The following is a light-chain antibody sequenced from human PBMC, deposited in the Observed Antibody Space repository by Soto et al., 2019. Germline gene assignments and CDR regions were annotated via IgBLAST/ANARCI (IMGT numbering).Light chain of an antibody. J-gene: IGKJ4*01. V-gene: IGKV1-12*01. CDR2: TXX. Sequence: DIQMTQSPSSVSASVGDRVTITCRASQGVSTWLAWYQQKPGKAPNLXIYTXXSLQSGVPSRFXXXXXXXXXXLXISSLQPEDFATYYCQQSHSTPLTFGGGTKVDIK. CDR3: QQSHSTPLT. CDR1: QGVSTW.